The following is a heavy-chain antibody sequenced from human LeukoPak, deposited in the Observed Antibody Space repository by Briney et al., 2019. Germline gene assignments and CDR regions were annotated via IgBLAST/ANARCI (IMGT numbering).Heavy chain of an antibody. J-gene: IGHJ4*02. V-gene: IGHV3-43D*03. CDR1: GFTFDDYA. Sequence: PGGSLRLSCAASGFTFDDYAMHWVRQAPGKGLEWVSLISWDGGSTYYADSVKGRFTISRDNAKNSLYLQMNSLRAEDTAVYYCARDRGSLDYWGQGTLVTVSS. D-gene: IGHD1-26*01. CDR2: ISWDGGST. CDR3: ARDRGSLDY.